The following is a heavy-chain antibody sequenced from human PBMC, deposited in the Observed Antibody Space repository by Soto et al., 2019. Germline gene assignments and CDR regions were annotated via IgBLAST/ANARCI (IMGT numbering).Heavy chain of an antibody. CDR1: GFTFSSYS. J-gene: IGHJ4*02. Sequence: EVQLVESGGGLVQPGGSLRLSCAASGFTFSSYSMNWVRQAPGKGLEWVSYISSSSSTIYYADSVKGQFTISRDNAKNSLYLQMNSLRDEDTAVYYCARDYCGGDCYPFDYWGQGTLVTVSS. CDR3: ARDYCGGDCYPFDY. D-gene: IGHD2-21*02. V-gene: IGHV3-48*02. CDR2: ISSSSSTI.